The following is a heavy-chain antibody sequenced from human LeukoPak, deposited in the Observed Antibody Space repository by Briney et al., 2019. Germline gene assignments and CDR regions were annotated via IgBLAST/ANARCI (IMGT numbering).Heavy chain of an antibody. Sequence: GGSLRLSCAASGFTVSSNYMSWVRQAPGKGLEWVSIIYSGGSTFYADSVKGRFTISRDNAKNSLYLQMNSLRAEDTAVYYCARDPSYYYDSSGGFDYWGQGTLVTVSS. CDR1: GFTVSSNY. J-gene: IGHJ4*02. CDR3: ARDPSYYYDSSGGFDY. V-gene: IGHV3-53*01. CDR2: IYSGGST. D-gene: IGHD3-22*01.